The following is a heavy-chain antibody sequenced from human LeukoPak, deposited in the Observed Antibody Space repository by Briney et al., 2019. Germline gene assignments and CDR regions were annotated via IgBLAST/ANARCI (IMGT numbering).Heavy chain of an antibody. Sequence: PGGSLRLSCAASGFTFSSYDMHWVRQATGKGLEWVSAIGTAGDTYYPGSVKGRFTISRENAKNSLYLQMNSLRAGDTAVYYCARVLPPGHSGSYWYYGMDVWGQGTTVTVSS. J-gene: IGHJ6*02. CDR2: IGTAGDT. V-gene: IGHV3-13*01. CDR3: ARVLPPGHSGSYWYYGMDV. CDR1: GFTFSSYD. D-gene: IGHD1-26*01.